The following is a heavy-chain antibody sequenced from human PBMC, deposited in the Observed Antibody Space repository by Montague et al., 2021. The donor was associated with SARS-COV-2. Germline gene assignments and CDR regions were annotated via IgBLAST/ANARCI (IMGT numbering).Heavy chain of an antibody. Sequence: SEILSLTCTVSGGSISSSSYYWGWIRQPPGKGLEWIGSIYYSGSTYYNPSLKSRVTISVDTSKNQFSLKLSSVTAADTAVYYCARHGKTRIAMIVVVMGYFDYWGQGTLVTVSS. CDR3: ARHGKTRIAMIVVVMGYFDY. D-gene: IGHD3-22*01. CDR2: IYYSGST. J-gene: IGHJ4*02. CDR1: GGSISSSSYY. V-gene: IGHV4-39*01.